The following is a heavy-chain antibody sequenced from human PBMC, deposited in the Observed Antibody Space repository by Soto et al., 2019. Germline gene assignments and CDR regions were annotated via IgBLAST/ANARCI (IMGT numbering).Heavy chain of an antibody. D-gene: IGHD2-2*01. CDR3: ARQYRLFDP. Sequence: SETLFLTCTVSGGSISSSSYYWGWIRQPPGKGLEWIGSIYYSGITYYNPSLKSRVTISVDTSKNQFSVKLSSVTAADTAVYYCARQYRLFDPWGQGTLVTVSS. CDR2: IYYSGIT. J-gene: IGHJ5*02. V-gene: IGHV4-39*01. CDR1: GGSISSSSYY.